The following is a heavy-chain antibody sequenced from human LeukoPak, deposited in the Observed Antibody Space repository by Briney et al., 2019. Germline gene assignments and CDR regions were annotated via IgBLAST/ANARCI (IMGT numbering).Heavy chain of an antibody. V-gene: IGHV3-9*01. Sequence: PGRSLRLSCAASGFTFGDYAMHWVWQAPGRGLEWVSGISWNSGTIGYADSVKGRFTISRDNAKNSLYLQMNSLRAEDTALYYCAKDVFTMVRGVLEYWGQGTLVTVSS. CDR3: AKDVFTMVRGVLEY. D-gene: IGHD3-10*01. CDR1: GFTFGDYA. CDR2: ISWNSGTI. J-gene: IGHJ4*02.